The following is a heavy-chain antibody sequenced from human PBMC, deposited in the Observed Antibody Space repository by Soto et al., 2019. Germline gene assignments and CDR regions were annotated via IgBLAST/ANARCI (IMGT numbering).Heavy chain of an antibody. J-gene: IGHJ4*02. CDR1: GFTFTTHG. V-gene: IGHV3-30*18. CDR3: AKDRGGSWTFDY. Sequence: QVQLVESGGGVVQPGRSLSLSCAASGFTFTTHGMHWVRQSPGKGLEWVASIAYDGSNRNYGDPVKGRFFVSRHNPKKTVSLQMNSLRDEDTAVYFCAKDRGGSWTFDYWGQGMLVIVSS. CDR2: IAYDGSNR. D-gene: IGHD6-13*01.